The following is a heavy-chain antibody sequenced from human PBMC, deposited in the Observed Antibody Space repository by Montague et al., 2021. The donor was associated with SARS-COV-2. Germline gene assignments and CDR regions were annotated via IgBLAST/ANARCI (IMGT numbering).Heavy chain of an antibody. CDR2: TYYRSKWYN. Sequence: CAISGDSVSSNSAAWNWIRQSPSRGLEWLGRTYYRSKWYNDYAVSVKSRITINPDTSKNQFSLKLSSVTAADTAVYYCARGQPAAVTFYGIWNGQRDYYYYMDVWAKGTTVTVSS. D-gene: IGHD3-3*01. V-gene: IGHV6-1*01. CDR3: ARGQPAAVTFYGIWNGQRDYYYYMDV. J-gene: IGHJ6*03. CDR1: GDSVSSNSAA.